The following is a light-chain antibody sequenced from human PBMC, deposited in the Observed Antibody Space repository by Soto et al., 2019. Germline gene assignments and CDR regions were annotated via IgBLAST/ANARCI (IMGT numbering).Light chain of an antibody. CDR1: QSITSY. Sequence: DIQMTQSPSSLSASVGDRVTITCRASQSITSYLNWYHQRPGKAPKLLIYAASNLQSGVPSRFSSSGSGTDFTLTISSLQPEDSATYYCQQGYNTPFTFGQGTKLQIK. J-gene: IGKJ2*01. V-gene: IGKV1-39*01. CDR3: QQGYNTPFT. CDR2: AAS.